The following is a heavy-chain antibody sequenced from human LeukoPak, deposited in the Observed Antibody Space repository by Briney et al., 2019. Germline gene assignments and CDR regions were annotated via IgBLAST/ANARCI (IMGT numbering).Heavy chain of an antibody. CDR2: IWYDGSNK. CDR3: ARGRWDTGGLHGLDV. CDR1: GFTFSSFG. V-gene: IGHV3-33*01. J-gene: IGHJ6*02. Sequence: GGSLRLSCAASGFTFSSFGMHWVRQAPGKGLEWEAVIWYDGSNKYYADSVKGRFTISRDNSQNTLYLQGNNLRAEDTAVYCCARGRWDTGGLHGLDVWGQGTTVTVSS. D-gene: IGHD2-8*02.